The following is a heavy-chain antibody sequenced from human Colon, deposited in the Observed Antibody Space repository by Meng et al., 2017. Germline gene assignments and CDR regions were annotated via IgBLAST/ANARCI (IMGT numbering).Heavy chain of an antibody. D-gene: IGHD5-18*01. V-gene: IGHV4-4*02. CDR1: GGSLSNSNW. CDR3: ASRGFSYGYVSF. CDR2: IYHSGNT. J-gene: IGHJ4*02. Sequence: QVQLGESGPRLVKPSGTLSLTCAVSGGSLSNSNWWSWVRQSTGKGLEWIGEIYHSGNTNYNPSLKSRVTISVDKSKNQFSLKVSSVTAADTAVYYCASRGFSYGYVSFWGQGTLVTVSS.